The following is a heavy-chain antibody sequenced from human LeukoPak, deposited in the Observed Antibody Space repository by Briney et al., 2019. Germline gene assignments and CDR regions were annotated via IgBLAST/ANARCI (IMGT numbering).Heavy chain of an antibody. CDR1: GGSISSSTNF. CDR3: ARGTRTGTTYYYYYMDV. J-gene: IGHJ6*03. Sequence: SETLSLTCTVSGGSISSSTNFWGWIRQPPGMGLEWIGTVYYSGTTYYNPSLKSRITISVDTSKNQFSLKLSSVTAADTAVYYCARGTRTGTTYYYYYMDVWGKGTTVTVSS. V-gene: IGHV4-39*07. CDR2: VYYSGTT. D-gene: IGHD1-1*01.